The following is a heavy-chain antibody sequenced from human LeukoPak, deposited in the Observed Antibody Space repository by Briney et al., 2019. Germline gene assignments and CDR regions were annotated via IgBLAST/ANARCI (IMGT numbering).Heavy chain of an antibody. J-gene: IGHJ3*02. Sequence: GSLRLSFAASGFSFSSAWMSWVRKAPGKGLEWVGRIKSKTNGGITDYAAPVKGRFTISRDDSKNTLYLQMDSLKTEDTVVYYCAREGVGGGAFDIWGQGTMVTVSA. D-gene: IGHD3-10*01. CDR1: GFSFSSAW. CDR3: AREGVGGGAFDI. V-gene: IGHV3-15*01. CDR2: IKSKTNGGIT.